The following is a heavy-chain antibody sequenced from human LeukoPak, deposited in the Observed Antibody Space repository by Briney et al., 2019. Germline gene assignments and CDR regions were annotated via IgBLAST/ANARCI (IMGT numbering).Heavy chain of an antibody. D-gene: IGHD2-2*01. CDR3: ARASFYYCSSTSCLFPLGY. Sequence: GASVKVSCKASGYTFTSYGISWVRQAPGQGLEWMGWISAYNGNTNYAQKLQGRVTMTTDTSTSTAYMELRSLRSDDTAVYYCARASFYYCSSTSCLFPLGYWGQGTLVTVSS. V-gene: IGHV1-18*01. J-gene: IGHJ4*02. CDR2: ISAYNGNT. CDR1: GYTFTSYG.